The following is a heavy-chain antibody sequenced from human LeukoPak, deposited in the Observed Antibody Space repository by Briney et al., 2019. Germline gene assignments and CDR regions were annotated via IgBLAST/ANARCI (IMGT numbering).Heavy chain of an antibody. V-gene: IGHV4-59*01. CDR3: ARSDQHYGMDV. J-gene: IGHJ6*02. D-gene: IGHD2-2*01. CDR1: GGSISSYY. CDR2: IYYSGST. Sequence: PSETLSLTCTVSGGSISSYYWSWIRQPPGKELEWIGYIYYSGSTNYNPSLKSRVTISVDTSKNQFSLKLSSVTAADTAVYYCARSDQHYGMDVWGQGTTVTVSS.